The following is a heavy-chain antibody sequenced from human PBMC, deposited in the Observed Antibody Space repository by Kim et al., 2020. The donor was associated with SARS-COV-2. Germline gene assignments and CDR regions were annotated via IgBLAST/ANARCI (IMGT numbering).Heavy chain of an antibody. CDR2: IT. J-gene: IGHJ4*02. Sequence: ITTNEDPVKGRFTISRDNAKNTVYLEMNSLRAEDTSVYYCAPDLTGASDSWGPGTLVTVSS. CDR3: APDLTGASDS. V-gene: IGHV3-74*01. D-gene: IGHD7-27*01.